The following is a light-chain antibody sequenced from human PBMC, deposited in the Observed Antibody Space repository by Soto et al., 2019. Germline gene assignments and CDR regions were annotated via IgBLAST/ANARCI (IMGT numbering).Light chain of an antibody. V-gene: IGKV3-15*01. CDR2: GAS. CDR1: QSVSSN. CDR3: QQYNNWPQT. Sequence: EIVMTQSPATLSVSPGERATLSCRASQSVSSNLAWYQHKPGQAPRLLIFGASTRAIGVPARFIGGGSGTEFTLTISSLQSEDFAVYYCQQYNNWPQTFGQGTKVEI. J-gene: IGKJ1*01.